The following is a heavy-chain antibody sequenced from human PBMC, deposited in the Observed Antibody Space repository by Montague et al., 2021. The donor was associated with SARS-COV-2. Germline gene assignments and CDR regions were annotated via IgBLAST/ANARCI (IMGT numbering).Heavy chain of an antibody. CDR2: TYYRSKWYY. Sequence: CAISGDSVSSNTAACTCIRKSPSRGLELLGRTYYRSKWYYDYAVSVKSRMTISPDTSKNQFSLQLSSVTPEDRAVYYCARDPRYSLSWSFDYWGQGTLVTVSS. CDR3: ARDPRYSLSWSFDY. CDR1: GDSVSSNTAA. V-gene: IGHV6-1*01. D-gene: IGHD6-13*01. J-gene: IGHJ4*02.